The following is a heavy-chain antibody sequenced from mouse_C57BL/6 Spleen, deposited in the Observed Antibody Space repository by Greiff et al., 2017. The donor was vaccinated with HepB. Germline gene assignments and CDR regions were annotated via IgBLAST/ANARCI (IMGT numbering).Heavy chain of an antibody. CDR2: ISDGGSYT. CDR1: GFTFSSYA. D-gene: IGHD2-1*01. CDR3: AREGFYYGNYGGFAY. Sequence: EVQRVESGGGLVKPGGSLKLSCAASGFTFSSYAMSWVRQTPEKRLEWVATISDGGSYTYYPDNVKGRFTISRDNAKNNRYLQMSHLKSEDTAMYYCAREGFYYGNYGGFAYWGQGTLVTVSA. V-gene: IGHV5-4*01. J-gene: IGHJ3*01.